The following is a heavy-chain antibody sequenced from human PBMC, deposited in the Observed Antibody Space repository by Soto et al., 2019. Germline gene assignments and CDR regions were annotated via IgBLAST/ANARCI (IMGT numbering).Heavy chain of an antibody. CDR2: IYYSGST. CDR3: ARYYYGSGSYQDY. CDR1: GGSISSGDYY. V-gene: IGHV4-30-4*01. Sequence: SETLSLTCTVSGGSISSGDYYWSWIRQPPGKGLEWIGYIYYSGSTYYNPSLKSRVTISVDTSNNQFSPKLTSVTAADTAVYYCARYYYGSGSYQDYWGQGTLVTVSS. J-gene: IGHJ4*02. D-gene: IGHD3-10*01.